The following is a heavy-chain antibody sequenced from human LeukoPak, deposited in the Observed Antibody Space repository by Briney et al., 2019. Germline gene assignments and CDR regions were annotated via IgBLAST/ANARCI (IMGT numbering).Heavy chain of an antibody. J-gene: IGHJ5*02. CDR3: ARGGFGELAFDP. V-gene: IGHV3-53*01. CDR2: IYSGGST. Sequence: PGGSLRLSCATSGFTFSSYSINWVRQAPGKGLEWVSVIYSGGSTYYADSVKGRFTISRDNSKNTLYLQMNSLRAEDTAVYYCARGGFGELAFDPWGQGTLVTVSS. CDR1: GFTFSSYS. D-gene: IGHD3-10*01.